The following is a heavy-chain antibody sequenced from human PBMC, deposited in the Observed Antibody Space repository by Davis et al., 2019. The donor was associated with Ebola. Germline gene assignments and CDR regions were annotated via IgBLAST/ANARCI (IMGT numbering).Heavy chain of an antibody. CDR1: GFTVSSNY. V-gene: IGHV3-53*01. CDR2: IYSGGST. D-gene: IGHD2-2*02. J-gene: IGHJ6*03. Sequence: PGGSLRLSCAASGFTVSSNYMSWVRQAPGKGLEWVSVIYSGGSTYYADSVKGRFTISRDNSKNTLYLQMNSLRAEDTAVYYCAKSADRGYCSSTSCYTRYYYYYMDVWGKGTTVTVSS. CDR3: AKSADRGYCSSTSCYTRYYYYYMDV.